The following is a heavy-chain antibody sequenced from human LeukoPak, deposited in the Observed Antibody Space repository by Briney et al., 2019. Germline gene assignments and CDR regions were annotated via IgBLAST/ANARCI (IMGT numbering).Heavy chain of an antibody. CDR1: GFTFSTYV. CDR2: ITSNGDNT. V-gene: IGHV3-64D*06. CDR3: VRGTGY. Sequence: GGSLRLSCSVSGFTFSTYVMHWVRQAPGKGLEYVSAITSNGDNTYYADSVKGRFTISRDNSKNTLYLQMSSLRADDTAVYYCVRGTGYWGQGTLVTVSS. J-gene: IGHJ4*02.